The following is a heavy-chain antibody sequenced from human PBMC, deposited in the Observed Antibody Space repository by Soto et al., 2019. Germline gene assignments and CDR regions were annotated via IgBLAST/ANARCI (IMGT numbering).Heavy chain of an antibody. CDR1: GFTFSMFS. D-gene: IGHD4-17*01. J-gene: IGHJ5*02. V-gene: IGHV3-64D*06. Sequence: GGSLRLSCSASGFTFSMFSMHWVRQAPGKGLEYVSGISSNGGSTYYADSVKGRFTISRDNSKNTLYLQMSSLRAVDTAVYYCVHPRSTVQIPPTWGQGTLVTVSS. CDR3: VHPRSTVQIPPT. CDR2: ISSNGGST.